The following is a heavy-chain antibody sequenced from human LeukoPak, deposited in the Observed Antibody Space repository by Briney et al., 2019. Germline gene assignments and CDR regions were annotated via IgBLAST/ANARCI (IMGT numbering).Heavy chain of an antibody. J-gene: IGHJ4*02. Sequence: SETLSLTCTVSGGSISSYYWSWIRQPPGKGLEWIGYIYYSGSTNYNPSLKSRVTISVDTSKNQFSLKLSSVTAADTAVYYCARHRDQIAALDYWGQGTLVTVSS. V-gene: IGHV4-59*01. CDR3: ARHRDQIAALDY. D-gene: IGHD6-13*01. CDR2: IYYSGST. CDR1: GGSISSYY.